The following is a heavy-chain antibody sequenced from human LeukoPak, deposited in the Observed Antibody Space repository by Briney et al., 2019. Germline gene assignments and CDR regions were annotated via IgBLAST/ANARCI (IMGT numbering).Heavy chain of an antibody. D-gene: IGHD1-26*01. J-gene: IGHJ4*02. V-gene: IGHV3-74*01. CDR1: GFTFSSHA. CDR3: VRDLGGRSGH. Sequence: GGSLRLSCAASGFTFSSHAMNWARQAPGKGLVWVSRINEDGSTTNYADSVKGRSTIFRDNAKNTLYLQMNSLRAEDTAVYYCVRDLGGRSGHWGQGTLVTVSS. CDR2: INEDGSTT.